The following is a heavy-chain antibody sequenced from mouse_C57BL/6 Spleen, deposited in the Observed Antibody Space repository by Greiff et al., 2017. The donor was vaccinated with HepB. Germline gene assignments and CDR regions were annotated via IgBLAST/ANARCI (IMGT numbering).Heavy chain of an antibody. J-gene: IGHJ4*01. CDR3: ARSLYDGYLYYYAMDY. CDR2: IRNKANGYTT. V-gene: IGHV7-3*01. CDR1: GFTFTDYY. D-gene: IGHD2-3*01. Sequence: EVQLQESGGGLVQPGGSLSLSCAASGFTFTDYYMSWVRQPPGKALEWLGFIRNKANGYTTEYSASVKGRFTISRDNSQSILYLQMNALRAEDSATYYCARSLYDGYLYYYAMDYWGQGTSVTVSS.